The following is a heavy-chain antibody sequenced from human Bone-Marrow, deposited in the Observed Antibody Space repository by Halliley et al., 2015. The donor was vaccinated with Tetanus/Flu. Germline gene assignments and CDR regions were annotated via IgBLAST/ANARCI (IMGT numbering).Heavy chain of an antibody. Sequence: QLVQSGAEVRKSGESLKISCKGSGYSFSNHWIAWVRQRPGRGLEWMGIIYPGDSDTSYSPSFEGQVTMSADKSANTAYLHWNALKASDTAVYYCLRRRGGAWYFDFWGQGTLVTVSS. J-gene: IGHJ4*02. V-gene: IGHV5-51*03. CDR3: LRRRGGAWYFDF. CDR1: GYSFSNHW. D-gene: IGHD6-19*01. CDR2: IYPGDSDT.